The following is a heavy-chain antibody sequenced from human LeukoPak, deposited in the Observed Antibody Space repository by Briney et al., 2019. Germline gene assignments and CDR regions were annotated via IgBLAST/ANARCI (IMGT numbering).Heavy chain of an antibody. CDR3: ARDMGPGTITGATFYYYYMDV. D-gene: IGHD1/OR15-1a*01. CDR2: IESNGLT. J-gene: IGHJ6*03. CDR1: GFTFSSYW. V-gene: IGHV3-74*01. Sequence: GGSLRLSCEASGFTFSSYWMHWVRQIPGKGLMWVSRIESNGLTLYADSVRDRFTISRDNGKNTIYLQMNSLRAEDTAVYYCARDMGPGTITGATFYYYYMDVWGKGTTVTVSS.